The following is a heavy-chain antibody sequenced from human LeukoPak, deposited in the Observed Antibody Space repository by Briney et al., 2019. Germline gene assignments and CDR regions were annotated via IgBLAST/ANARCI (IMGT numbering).Heavy chain of an antibody. V-gene: IGHV4-30-4*01. CDR2: IYYSGST. CDR3: ASTIVVVTARRFDY. J-gene: IGHJ4*02. CDR1: DGSISSGDYY. Sequence: SETLSLTCTVSDGSISSGDYYWSWIRQPPGKGLEWIGYIYYSGSTYYNPSLKSRVTISIDTSKKQFSLKLSSVTAADTAVYYCASTIVVVTARRFDYWGQGTLVTVSS. D-gene: IGHD2-21*02.